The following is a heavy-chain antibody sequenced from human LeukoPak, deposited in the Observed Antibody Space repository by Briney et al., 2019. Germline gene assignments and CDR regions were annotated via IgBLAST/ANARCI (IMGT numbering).Heavy chain of an antibody. CDR3: AGRKEAFDY. V-gene: IGHV3-30*03. CDR2: ISYDGSNK. J-gene: IGHJ4*02. CDR1: GFTFSSYG. Sequence: GGSLRLSCAASGFTFSSYGMHWVRQAPGKGLEWVAVISYDGSNKYYADSVKGRFTISRDNSKNTLYLQMNSLRAEDTAVYYCAGRKEAFDYWGQGTLVTVSS.